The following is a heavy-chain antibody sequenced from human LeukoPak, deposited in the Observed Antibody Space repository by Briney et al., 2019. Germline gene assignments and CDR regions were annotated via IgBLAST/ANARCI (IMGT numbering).Heavy chain of an antibody. V-gene: IGHV4-39*01. J-gene: IGHJ3*02. CDR3: ARRPPALGAFDI. CDR1: GGSISSSSYF. CDR2: IYYSGST. Sequence: SGTLSLTCTVSGGSISSSSYFWGWIRQPPGKGLEWIGHIYYSGSTYYNPSLKSRVTISIDTSKNQFSLKLSSVTAADTAVYYCARRPPALGAFDIWGQGTMVSVSS.